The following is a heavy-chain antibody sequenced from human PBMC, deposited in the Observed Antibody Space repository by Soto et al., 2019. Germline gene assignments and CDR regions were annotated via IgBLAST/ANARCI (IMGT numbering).Heavy chain of an antibody. CDR3: ATNAY. CDR2: IKKDGSER. J-gene: IGHJ4*02. CDR1: GFSFINAW. V-gene: IGHV3-7*01. Sequence: GGSLGLSCVASGFSFINAWMSWVRQAPGKGPEWVAKIKKDGSERSYVDSVKGRFTISRDNAKNSLYLQMNSLRVDDTAVYYCATNAYWGQGSLVTVSS.